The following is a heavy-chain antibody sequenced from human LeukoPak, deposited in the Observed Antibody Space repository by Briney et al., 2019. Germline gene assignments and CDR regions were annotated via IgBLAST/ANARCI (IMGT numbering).Heavy chain of an antibody. V-gene: IGHV4-39*01. CDR3: ARLAGATFDY. J-gene: IGHJ4*02. D-gene: IGHD6-19*01. CDR1: GGSISSSSYY. Sequence: SETLSLTCTVSGGSISSSSYYWGWIRQPPGKGLEWIGSIYYSGSTYYNPSLKSRVTISVDTSKNQFSLKLSSVTAADTAVYYCARLAGATFDYWGQGTLVTVSS. CDR2: IYYSGST.